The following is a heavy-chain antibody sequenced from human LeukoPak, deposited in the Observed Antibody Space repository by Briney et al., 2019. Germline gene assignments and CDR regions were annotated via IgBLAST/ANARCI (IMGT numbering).Heavy chain of an antibody. V-gene: IGHV3-53*01. Sequence: GSLRLSCAASGFTVSSNYMSWVRQAPGKGLEGVSVIYSGGSTYYADSVKGRFTISRDNSKNTLYLHMNSLRAEDTAVYYCASRGSSWWDSRDYWGQGTLVIVSS. CDR3: ASRGSSWWDSRDY. CDR2: IYSGGST. D-gene: IGHD6-13*01. CDR1: GFTVSSNY. J-gene: IGHJ4*02.